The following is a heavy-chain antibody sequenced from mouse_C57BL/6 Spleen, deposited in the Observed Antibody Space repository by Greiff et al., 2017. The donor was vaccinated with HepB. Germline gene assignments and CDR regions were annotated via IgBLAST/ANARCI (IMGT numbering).Heavy chain of an antibody. CDR2: INPSSGYT. CDR3: ARVNGQGKTGSGGYFDY. V-gene: IGHV1-4*01. Sequence: QVQLQQSGAELARPGASVKMSCKASGYTFTSYTMHWVNQRPGQGLEWIGYINPSSGYTKYNQKFKDKATLTADKSSSTAYMQLSSLTSEDSAVYYCARVNGQGKTGSGGYFDYWGQGTTLTVSS. D-gene: IGHD4-1*01. CDR1: GYTFTSYT. J-gene: IGHJ2*01.